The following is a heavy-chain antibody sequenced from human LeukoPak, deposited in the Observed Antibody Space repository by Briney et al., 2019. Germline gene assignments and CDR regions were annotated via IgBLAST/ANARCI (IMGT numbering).Heavy chain of an antibody. CDR2: IYTSGST. V-gene: IGHV4-4*09. CDR3: ASDIVVVPAARRRYYMDV. CDR1: GGSISSYY. Sequence: PSGTLSLTCTVSGGSISSYYWSWIRQPPGKGLEWIGYIYTSGSTNYNPSLKSRVTISVDTSKNQFSLKLSSVTAADTAVYYCASDIVVVPAARRRYYMDVWGKGTTVTVSS. J-gene: IGHJ6*03. D-gene: IGHD2-2*01.